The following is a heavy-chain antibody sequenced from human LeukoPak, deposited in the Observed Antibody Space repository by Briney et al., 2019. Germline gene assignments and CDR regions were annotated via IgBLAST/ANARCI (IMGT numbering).Heavy chain of an antibody. CDR3: ARAPPYSYFDY. D-gene: IGHD4-11*01. V-gene: IGHV1-46*01. J-gene: IGHJ4*02. CDR2: INPSGGST. Sequence: ASVKVSCKASGGTFGSYAISWVRQAPGQGLEWMGIINPSGGSTSYAQKFQGRLTMTRDMSTSTVYMELSSLRSEDTAVYYCARAPPYSYFDYWGQGTLVTVSS. CDR1: GGTFGSYA.